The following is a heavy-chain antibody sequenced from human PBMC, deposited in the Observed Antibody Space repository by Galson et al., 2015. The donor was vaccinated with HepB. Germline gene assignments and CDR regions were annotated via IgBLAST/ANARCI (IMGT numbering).Heavy chain of an antibody. Sequence: TLSLTCAVSGGSITSGGYSWSWIRQPPGKALEWIGFIYHSGSTYYNPSLKSRVTISDDRTRNQFSLKLSAVTAADTAVYYCARARGYDSRGYYRIDAFDIWGQGTVVTVSS. CDR3: ARARGYDSRGYYRIDAFDI. CDR1: GGSITSGGYS. V-gene: IGHV4-30-2*01. CDR2: IYHSGST. D-gene: IGHD3-22*01. J-gene: IGHJ3*02.